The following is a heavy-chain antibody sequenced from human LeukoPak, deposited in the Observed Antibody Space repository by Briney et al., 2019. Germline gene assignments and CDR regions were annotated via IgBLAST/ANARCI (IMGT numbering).Heavy chain of an antibody. CDR3: VRHVAGTCSGGTCYRFYV. D-gene: IGHD2-15*01. V-gene: IGHV4-59*08. CDR2: IYYSGRT. Sequence: KPSETLSLTCTVSGDSISSYYWSWIRHPPRKGLEWIGYIYYSGRTKYNPSLKSRVTISVDTSKNQFSLKLSSVTAADTAVYFCVRHVAGTCSGGTCYRFYVWGQGTTVTVSS. CDR1: GDSISSYY. J-gene: IGHJ6*02.